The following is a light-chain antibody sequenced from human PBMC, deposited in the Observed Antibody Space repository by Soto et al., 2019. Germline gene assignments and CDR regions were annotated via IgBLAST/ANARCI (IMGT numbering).Light chain of an antibody. CDR2: KAS. Sequence: DIQMTQSPSALSGSIGDRVTITCRGSQTISSWLAWYQQKPGKAPKLLIYKASTLKSGVPSRFSGSGSGTEFTLAISRLEPEDFALYYCQQYGISPLTFGGGTKVDIK. V-gene: IGKV1-5*03. CDR1: QTISSW. J-gene: IGKJ4*01. CDR3: QQYGISPLT.